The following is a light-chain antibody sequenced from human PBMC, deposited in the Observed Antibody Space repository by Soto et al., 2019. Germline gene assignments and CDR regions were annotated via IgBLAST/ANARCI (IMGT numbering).Light chain of an antibody. V-gene: IGLV2-14*01. Sequence: QSVLTQPASVSGSPGQSITISCTGTSSDVGAYDYISWYQQHPGEVPKIMIYDVKNRPSGVSDRFSGSKSGNTASLTISGLQDEDEADYYCCSYTSSNTHVFGTGTKVTVL. CDR2: DVK. CDR3: CSYTSSNTHV. CDR1: SSDVGAYDY. J-gene: IGLJ1*01.